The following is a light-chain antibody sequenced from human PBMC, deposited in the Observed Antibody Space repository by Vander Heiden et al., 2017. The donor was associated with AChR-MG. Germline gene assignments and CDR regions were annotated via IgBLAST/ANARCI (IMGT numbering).Light chain of an antibody. J-gene: IGLJ1*01. V-gene: IGLV1-51*01. CDR1: LSNIGYSY. CDR3: GTWDDSLSAFV. CDR2: DND. Sequence: QSVLTQPPSVSAAPGQKVAISCSGSLSNIGYSYVSWYQRLPGTAPKLLIYDNDQRPSGIPDRFSGSKSGPSATLGITGLQTGDEAEYFCGTWDDSLSAFVFGTGTKVTGL.